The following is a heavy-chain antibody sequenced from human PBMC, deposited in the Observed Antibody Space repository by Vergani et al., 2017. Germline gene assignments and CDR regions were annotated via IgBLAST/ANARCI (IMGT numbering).Heavy chain of an antibody. D-gene: IGHD3-9*01. Sequence: QVQLQESGPGLVKPSETLSLTCTVSGGSISSYYWSWIRQPPGKGLEWIGYIYYSGSTNYNPSLKSRVTISVDTSKNQFSLKLSSVTAADTAVYYCARDRAHYDILTGYYRYYYYGMDVWGQGTTVTVSS. CDR2: IYYSGST. CDR1: GGSISSYY. CDR3: ARDRAHYDILTGYYRYYYYGMDV. J-gene: IGHJ6*02. V-gene: IGHV4-59*12.